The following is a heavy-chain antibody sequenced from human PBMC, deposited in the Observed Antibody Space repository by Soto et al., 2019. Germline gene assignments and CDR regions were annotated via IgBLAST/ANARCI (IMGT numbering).Heavy chain of an antibody. V-gene: IGHV1-69*13. J-gene: IGHJ3*02. Sequence: SVKVSCKASGGTFSSYAISWVRQAPGQGLEWMGGIIPIFGTANYAQKFQGRVTITADESTSTAYMELSSLRSEDTAVYYCARSSLSDIVLMVYAVAYDAFDIWGQGTMVTVSS. D-gene: IGHD2-8*01. CDR1: GGTFSSYA. CDR3: ARSSLSDIVLMVYAVAYDAFDI. CDR2: IIPIFGTA.